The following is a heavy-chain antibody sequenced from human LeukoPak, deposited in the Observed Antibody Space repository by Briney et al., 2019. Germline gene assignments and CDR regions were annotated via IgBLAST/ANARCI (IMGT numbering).Heavy chain of an antibody. V-gene: IGHV3-11*01. CDR1: GFTFSDYY. CDR3: ARATAQAFQYYFDY. Sequence: PGGSLRLSCAASGFTFSDYYMSWIRQAPGKGLEWVSYISSSGNTIYYADSVKGRFTISRDNAKNSLYLQMNSLRAEDTAVYYCARATAQAFQYYFDYWGQGTLVTVSS. CDR2: ISSSGNTI. D-gene: IGHD1-14*01. J-gene: IGHJ4*02.